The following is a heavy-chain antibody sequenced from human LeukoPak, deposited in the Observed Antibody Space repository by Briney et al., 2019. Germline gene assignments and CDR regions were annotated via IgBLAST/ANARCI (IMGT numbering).Heavy chain of an antibody. CDR3: ARDNRYSGSYDY. V-gene: IGHV1-2*06. CDR1: GYTVTGYY. Sequence: ASVKVSCKASGYTVTGYYMHWVRQAPGQGLEWMGRINPKSGGTNSAQKFQGRITMTRDTSISTAYMELSRLRSDDTAVYYCARDNRYSGSYDYWGQGTLVTVSS. D-gene: IGHD1-26*01. CDR2: INPKSGGT. J-gene: IGHJ4*02.